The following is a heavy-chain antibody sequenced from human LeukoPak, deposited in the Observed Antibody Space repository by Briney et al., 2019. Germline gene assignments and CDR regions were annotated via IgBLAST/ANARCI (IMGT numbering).Heavy chain of an antibody. D-gene: IGHD3-10*01. CDR2: LSYSGKT. J-gene: IGHJ4*02. V-gene: IGHV4-39*01. Sequence: SETLSLTCTVSGGSVSTNNYYWGWIRQPPGKGLEWVGSLSYSGKTYYNPSLKSRVTISADTSKNQFSLRLTSVTAADTAVYYCAKRGNYGYFDYWGQGTLVTVSS. CDR1: GGSVSTNNYY. CDR3: AKRGNYGYFDY.